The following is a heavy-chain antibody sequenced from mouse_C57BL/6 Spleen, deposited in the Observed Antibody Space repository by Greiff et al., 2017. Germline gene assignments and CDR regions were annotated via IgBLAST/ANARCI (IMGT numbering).Heavy chain of an antibody. CDR2: IYPSSGST. J-gene: IGHJ2*01. V-gene: IGHV1-81*01. Sequence: VQLQQSGAELVRPGASVKLSCKASGYTFTSYCISWVKQRTGQGLEWIGEIYPSSGSTNYNEKFKGKATLTADKSSSTAYMELRSLTSEDSAVYFCARNDDSDYWGQGTTLTVSS. CDR3: ARNDDSDY. CDR1: GYTFTSYC. D-gene: IGHD2-4*01.